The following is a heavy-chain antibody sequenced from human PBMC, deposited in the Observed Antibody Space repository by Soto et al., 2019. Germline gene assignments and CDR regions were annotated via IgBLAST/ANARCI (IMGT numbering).Heavy chain of an antibody. CDR3: ARVPGIADLYFDY. CDR2: IYYSGST. D-gene: IGHD6-13*01. Sequence: SETLSLTCTVSGGSISSYCWSWIRQPPGKGLEWIGYIYYSGSTNYNPSLKSRVTISVDTSKNQFSLKLSSVTAADTAVYYCARVPGIADLYFDYWGQGTLVTVSS. CDR1: GGSISSYC. J-gene: IGHJ4*02. V-gene: IGHV4-59*01.